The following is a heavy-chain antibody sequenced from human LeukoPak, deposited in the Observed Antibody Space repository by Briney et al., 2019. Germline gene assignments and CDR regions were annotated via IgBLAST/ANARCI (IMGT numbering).Heavy chain of an antibody. D-gene: IGHD3-22*01. CDR1: GYTFTGYY. V-gene: IGHV1-2*02. CDR3: ARGSPPRRNYDSRGYYSYYFDY. J-gene: IGHJ4*02. Sequence: ASVKVSCKASGYTFTGYYMHWVRQAPGQGLEWMGWINPNSGGTNYAQKFQGRVTMTTDTSTSTVYMELRSLRSGDTAVYYCARGSPPRRNYDSRGYYSYYFDYWGQGTLVTVSS. CDR2: INPNSGGT.